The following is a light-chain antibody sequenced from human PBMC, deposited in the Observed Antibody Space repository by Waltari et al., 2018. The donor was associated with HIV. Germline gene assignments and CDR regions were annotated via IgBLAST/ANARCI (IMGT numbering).Light chain of an antibody. J-gene: IGLJ2*01. CDR1: NLGRKS. CDR2: HDT. V-gene: IGLV3-21*01. CDR3: QVWDTNTDQYVI. Sequence: SYVLTQSPSVSVAPGKTARITCGGQNLGRKSVNSYTQQPGQAPGMVIYHDTDRPSGIPDRVSGSNSEDTATRTIRRVEAGDEADYYCQVWDTNTDQYVIFGGGTNLAV.